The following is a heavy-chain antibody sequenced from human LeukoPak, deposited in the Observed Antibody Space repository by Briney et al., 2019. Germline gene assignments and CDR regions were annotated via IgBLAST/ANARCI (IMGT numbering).Heavy chain of an antibody. CDR2: IYHSGST. Sequence: PSETLSLTCTVSGYSISSGYYWGWIRQPPGKGLEWIGSIYHSGSTYYNPSLKSRVTISVDTSKNQFSLKLSSVTAADTAVYYCARALVVITGGPCFDYWGQGTLVTVSS. CDR1: GYSISSGYY. V-gene: IGHV4-38-2*02. CDR3: ARALVVITGGPCFDY. D-gene: IGHD3-22*01. J-gene: IGHJ4*02.